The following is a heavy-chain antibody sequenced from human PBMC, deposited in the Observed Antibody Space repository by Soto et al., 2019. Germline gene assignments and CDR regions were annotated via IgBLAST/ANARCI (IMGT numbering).Heavy chain of an antibody. CDR1: GGTFSSYA. V-gene: IGHV1-69*12. J-gene: IGHJ3*02. CDR3: ARSGYYDSSAEWAFDI. CDR2: IIPIFGTA. Sequence: QVQLVQSGAEVKKPGSSVKVSCKASGGTFSSYAISWVRQAPGQGLEWMGGIIPIFGTANYAQKFQGRVTITADESTSTAYMELSSRRSEDTAVYYCARSGYYDSSAEWAFDIWGQGTMVTVSS. D-gene: IGHD3-22*01.